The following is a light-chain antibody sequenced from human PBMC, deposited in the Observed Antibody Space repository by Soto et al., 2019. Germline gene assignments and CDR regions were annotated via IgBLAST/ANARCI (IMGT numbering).Light chain of an antibody. CDR2: GAS. J-gene: IGKJ5*01. V-gene: IGKV3-15*01. CDR3: QQYFNWPPIT. CDR1: QSVSSN. Sequence: IVMTQSPATLSVTPGERATLSCRASQSVSSNLAWYQQKPGQAPRLLIYGASTRATGIPARFSGSGSGTEFTLTISSLQSEDFAVYYCQQYFNWPPITFGQGTRLEIK.